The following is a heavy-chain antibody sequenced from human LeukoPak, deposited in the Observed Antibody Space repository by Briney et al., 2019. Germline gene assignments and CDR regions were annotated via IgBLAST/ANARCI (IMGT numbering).Heavy chain of an antibody. D-gene: IGHD3-10*01. CDR3: ARESRGGYGSSYNWFDP. V-gene: IGHV3-30-3*01. CDR1: GFTVSSNY. J-gene: IGHJ5*02. CDR2: ISYDGSNK. Sequence: GGSLRLSCAASGFTVSSNYMSWVRQAPGKGLERVAVISYDGSNKYYADSVKGRFTISRDNSKNTLYLQMNSLRAEDTAVYYCARESRGGYGSSYNWFDPWGQGTLVTVSS.